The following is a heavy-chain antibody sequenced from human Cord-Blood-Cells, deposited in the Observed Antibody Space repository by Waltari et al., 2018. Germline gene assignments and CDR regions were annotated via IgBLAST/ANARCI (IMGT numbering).Heavy chain of an antibody. CDR1: GFTSSSYE. CDR3: ARDGVLLWFGELFDY. Sequence: EVQLVESGGGLVQPGGSLRLSCGASGFTSSSYEMNWVRQGPGKGLEWVSYISSSGSTIYYADSVKGRFTISRDNAKNSLYLQMNSLRAEDTAVYYCARDGVLLWFGELFDYWGQGTLVTVSS. CDR2: ISSSGSTI. D-gene: IGHD3-10*01. V-gene: IGHV3-48*03. J-gene: IGHJ4*02.